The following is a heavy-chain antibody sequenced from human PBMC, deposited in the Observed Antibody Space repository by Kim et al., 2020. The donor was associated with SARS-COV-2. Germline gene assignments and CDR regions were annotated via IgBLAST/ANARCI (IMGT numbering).Heavy chain of an antibody. V-gene: IGHV4-34*01. J-gene: IGHJ6*03. Sequence: SETLSLTCAVYGGSFSGYYWSWIRQPPGKGLEWIGEINHSGSTNYNPSLKSRVTISVDTSKNQFSLKLSSVTAADTAVYYCARGRWSRAGYSSSGHYYYMDVWGKGTTVTVSS. CDR1: GGSFSGYY. D-gene: IGHD6-13*01. CDR3: ARGRWSRAGYSSSGHYYYMDV. CDR2: INHSGST.